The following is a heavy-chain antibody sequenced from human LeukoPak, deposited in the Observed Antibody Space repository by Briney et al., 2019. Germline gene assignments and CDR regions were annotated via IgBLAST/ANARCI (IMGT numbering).Heavy chain of an antibody. J-gene: IGHJ6*02. CDR3: ARLIWFGELSYYYYGMDV. Sequence: SETLSLTCAVYGGSFSGYYWSWIRQPPGKGLEWIGEINHSGSTNHNPSLKSRVTISVDTSKNQFSLKLSSVTAADTAVYYCARLIWFGELSYYYYGMDVWGQGTTVTVSS. V-gene: IGHV4-34*01. D-gene: IGHD3-10*01. CDR2: INHSGST. CDR1: GGSFSGYY.